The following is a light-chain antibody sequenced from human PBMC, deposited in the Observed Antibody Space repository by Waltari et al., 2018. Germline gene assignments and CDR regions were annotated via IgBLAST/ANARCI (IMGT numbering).Light chain of an antibody. CDR2: DAS. CDR3: QQRSNWPPWT. CDR1: QSVSSY. J-gene: IGKJ1*01. Sequence: EIVLTQSPATMSLSPGERATLSFRASQSVSSYLAWYQQKPGQAPRLLIYDASNRATGIPARFSGSGSGTDFTLTISRLEPEDFAVYYCQQRSNWPPWTFGQGTKVEIK. V-gene: IGKV3-11*01.